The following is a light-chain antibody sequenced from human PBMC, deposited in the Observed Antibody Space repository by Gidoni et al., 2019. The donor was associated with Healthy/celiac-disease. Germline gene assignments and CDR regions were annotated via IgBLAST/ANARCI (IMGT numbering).Light chain of an antibody. Sequence: IQMTQYPSSLSASVGDRVTITCRASQSISSYLNWYQQKPGKAPKLLIYAASSLQSGVPSRFSGSGSGTDFTLTISSLQPEDFATYYCQQSYSTPLTFGGGTKVEIE. J-gene: IGKJ4*01. CDR2: AAS. CDR3: QQSYSTPLT. CDR1: QSISSY. V-gene: IGKV1-39*01.